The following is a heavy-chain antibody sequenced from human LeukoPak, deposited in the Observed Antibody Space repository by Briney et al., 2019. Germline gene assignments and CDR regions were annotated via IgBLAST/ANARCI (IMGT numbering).Heavy chain of an antibody. CDR1: GFTFSSYG. CDR3: AKGIAYCGGDCYYDY. CDR2: ISYDGSNK. J-gene: IGHJ4*02. D-gene: IGHD2-21*02. V-gene: IGHV3-30*18. Sequence: PGGSLRLSCAASGFTFSSYGMHWVRQAPGKGLEWVAVISYDGSNKYYADSVKGRFTISRDNSKNTLYLQMNSLRAEDTAVYYCAKGIAYCGGDCYYDYWSQGTLVTVSS.